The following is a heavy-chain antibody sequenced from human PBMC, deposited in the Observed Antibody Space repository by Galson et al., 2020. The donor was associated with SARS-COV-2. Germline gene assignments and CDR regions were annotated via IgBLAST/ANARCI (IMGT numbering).Heavy chain of an antibody. CDR2: IYHSGST. Sequence: ETSETLSLTRAVSGGSISSGGYSWSWIRQPPGKGLEWIGYIYHSGSTYYNPSLKSRLTISVDTSKNQFSLNLNSVTAADTAIYYCASTWGFDYFFHYWGQGTLVTVSS. J-gene: IGHJ4*02. CDR3: ASTWGFDYFFHY. V-gene: IGHV4-30-2*01. D-gene: IGHD5-12*01. CDR1: GGSISSGGYS.